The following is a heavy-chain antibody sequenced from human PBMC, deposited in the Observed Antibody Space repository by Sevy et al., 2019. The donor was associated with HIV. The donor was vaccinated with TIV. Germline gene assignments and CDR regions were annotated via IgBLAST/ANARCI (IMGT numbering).Heavy chain of an antibody. V-gene: IGHV5-51*01. CDR3: ARHKALVIFGAPGYVDY. CDR1: GYIFNNYW. D-gene: IGHD3-3*01. Sequence: GESLKTSCKGSGYIFNNYWIGLVRQVPGKGLEWMGIISPTDSYTRYSPSFEGQVTISTDKSTTTAYLKWSSLKASDTAVYYCARHKALVIFGAPGYVDYWGQGTLVTVSS. CDR2: ISPTDSYT. J-gene: IGHJ4*02.